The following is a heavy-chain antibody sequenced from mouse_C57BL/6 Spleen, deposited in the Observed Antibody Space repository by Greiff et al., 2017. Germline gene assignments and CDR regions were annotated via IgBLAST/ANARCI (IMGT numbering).Heavy chain of an antibody. CDR1: GFTFSSYA. J-gene: IGHJ3*01. D-gene: IGHD6-1*01. V-gene: IGHV5-4*03. CDR3: ARGGNPRFAY. Sequence: EVMLVESGGGLVKPGGSLKLSCAASGFTFSSYAMSWVRQTPEKRLEWVATISDGGSYTYYPDNVKGRFTLSRDNTKNNLYLQMSHLKSEDTAMYYCARGGNPRFAYWGQGTLVTVAA. CDR2: ISDGGSYT.